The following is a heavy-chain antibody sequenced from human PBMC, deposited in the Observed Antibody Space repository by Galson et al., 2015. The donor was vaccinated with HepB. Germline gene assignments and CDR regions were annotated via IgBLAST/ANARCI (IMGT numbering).Heavy chain of an antibody. D-gene: IGHD4-17*01. J-gene: IGHJ5*02. CDR2: ISSSSSTI. CDR1: GFTFSSYS. CDR3: ARDKVGGDYVTWFDP. V-gene: IGHV3-48*01. Sequence: SLRLSCAASGFTFSSYSMNWVRQAPGKGLEWVSYISSSSSTIYYADSVKGRFTISRDNAKNSLYLQMNSLRAEDTAVYYCARDKVGGDYVTWFDPWGQGTLVTVSS.